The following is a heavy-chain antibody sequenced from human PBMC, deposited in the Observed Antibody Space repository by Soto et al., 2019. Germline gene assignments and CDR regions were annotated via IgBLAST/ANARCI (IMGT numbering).Heavy chain of an antibody. Sequence: QVQLVQSGAEVKKPGASVKVSCKASGYTFSSYDINWVRQATGQGLEWMGWMNPNSGDTNYPQKFQGRVTMTRNTSIATDYMELSRLRSEDTAVYYCARGLKFTTPLVRGVNPYYYYYMDVWGEGTTVTVYS. V-gene: IGHV1-8*01. D-gene: IGHD3-10*01. CDR3: ARGLKFTTPLVRGVNPYYYYYMDV. CDR2: MNPNSGDT. J-gene: IGHJ6*03. CDR1: GYTFSSYD.